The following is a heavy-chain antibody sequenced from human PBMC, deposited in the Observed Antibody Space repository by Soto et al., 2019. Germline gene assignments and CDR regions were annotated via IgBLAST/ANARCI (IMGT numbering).Heavy chain of an antibody. CDR2: IWFDGSKK. J-gene: IGHJ6*02. D-gene: IGHD2-2*01. V-gene: IGHV3-33*01. Sequence: QMQLVDSGGGVVQPGRSLRLSCAASGFTFRSYGIHWVRQAPGKGLEWVALIWFDGSKKYYVDSVKGRFAVSTENSKNTLYLQMNSLRVEDTAVYYCARDRLVPYGYGMDVWGQGTTVSVSS. CDR1: GFTFRSYG. CDR3: ARDRLVPYGYGMDV.